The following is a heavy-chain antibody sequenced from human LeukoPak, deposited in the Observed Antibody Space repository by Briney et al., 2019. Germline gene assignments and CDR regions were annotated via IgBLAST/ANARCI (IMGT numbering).Heavy chain of an antibody. V-gene: IGHV1-46*01. J-gene: IGHJ4*02. D-gene: IGHD5-18*01. CDR2: INPSGGST. Sequence: ASVKVSCKASGYTFTSYYMHGVRQAPGQGLEWMGIINPSGGSTSYAQKFQGRVTMTRDTSTSTVYMELSSLRSEDTAVYYCARDLQLWFALDYWGQGTLVTVSS. CDR1: GYTFTSYY. CDR3: ARDLQLWFALDY.